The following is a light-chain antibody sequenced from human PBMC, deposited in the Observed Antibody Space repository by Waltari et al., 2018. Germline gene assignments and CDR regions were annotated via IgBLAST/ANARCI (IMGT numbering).Light chain of an antibody. V-gene: IGKV1-39*01. CDR1: QSISKY. Sequence: DIQMTQSPSSVSASVGDRVTITCRANQSISKYLNWYQQNPGTAPKLLIYAASSLQSGVPSRFGGVGSGTDFALTISSLQPEDFATYYCQQSSTTPRTFGQGTKVEV. CDR3: QQSSTTPRT. CDR2: AAS. J-gene: IGKJ1*01.